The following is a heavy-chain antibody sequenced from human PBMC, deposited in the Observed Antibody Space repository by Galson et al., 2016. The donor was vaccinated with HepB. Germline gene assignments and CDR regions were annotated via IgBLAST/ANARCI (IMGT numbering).Heavy chain of an antibody. CDR1: GFTFSAYC. Sequence: SLRLSCAASGFTFSAYCMTWVRQAPGKGLEWVANMKQDGTEKYYVDSVKGRFTISRDSAKNSLFLQMNSLRAEDTAVYHCASWSYGMDVWGQGTTVTVSS. CDR2: MKQDGTEK. V-gene: IGHV3-7*03. J-gene: IGHJ6*02. CDR3: ASWSYGMDV.